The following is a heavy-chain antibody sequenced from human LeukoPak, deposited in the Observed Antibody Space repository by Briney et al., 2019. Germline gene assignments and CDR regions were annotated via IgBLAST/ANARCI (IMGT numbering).Heavy chain of an antibody. CDR2: IYYSGST. J-gene: IGHJ3*02. CDR1: GGSISSGGYY. CDR3: ARVPARSGRGSSSAFDI. D-gene: IGHD6-13*01. Sequence: SETLSLTCTVSGGSISSGGYYWSWIRQHPGKGLEWIGYIYYSGSTHYNPSLKSRVTISVDTSKNQFSLKLSSVTAADTAVYYCARVPARSGRGSSSAFDIWGQGTMVTVSS. V-gene: IGHV4-31*03.